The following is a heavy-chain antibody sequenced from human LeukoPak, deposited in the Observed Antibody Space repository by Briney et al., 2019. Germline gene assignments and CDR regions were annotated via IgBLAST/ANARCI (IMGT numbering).Heavy chain of an antibody. D-gene: IGHD3-22*01. CDR2: IIPIFGTA. Sequence: GSSVKVSCKASGGTLSSYAISWVRRAPGQGLEWMGGIIPIFGTANYAQKFQGRVTITADESTSTAYMELSSLRSEDTAVYYCARDTCDSSGYYFSHYYYGMDVWGQGTTVTVSS. J-gene: IGHJ6*02. CDR1: GGTLSSYA. V-gene: IGHV1-69*01. CDR3: ARDTCDSSGYYFSHYYYGMDV.